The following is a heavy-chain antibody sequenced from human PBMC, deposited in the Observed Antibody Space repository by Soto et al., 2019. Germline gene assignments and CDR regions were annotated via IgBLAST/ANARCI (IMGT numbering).Heavy chain of an antibody. CDR3: ATGGTYYEA. CDR2: ISTSGSPA. CDR1: GFAFRHNY. D-gene: IGHD1-26*01. V-gene: IGHV3-11*01. J-gene: IGHJ5*02. Sequence: QVHLVESGGGLVKPGGSLRLSCTVSGFAFRHNYLTWIRQAPGKGLEWLSYISTSGSPAYYAASVQGRFTRSTDNAKKSLYRHMDSLRAEDTVVYYCATGGTYYEAWGQGTMVTVPS.